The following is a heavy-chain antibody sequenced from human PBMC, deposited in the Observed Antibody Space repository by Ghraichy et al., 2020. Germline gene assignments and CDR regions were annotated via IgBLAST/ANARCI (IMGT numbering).Heavy chain of an antibody. CDR3: ARITVTTTHSVYLQNYYYGMDV. CDR2: INHSGST. CDR1: GGSFSGYY. Sequence: SQTLSLTCAVYGGSFSGYYWSWIRQPPGRGLEWIGEINHSGSTNYNPSLKSRVTISVDTSKNQFSLKLSSVTAADTAVYYCARITVTTTHSVYLQNYYYGMDVWGQGTTVTVSS. J-gene: IGHJ6*02. D-gene: IGHD4-11*01. V-gene: IGHV4-34*01.